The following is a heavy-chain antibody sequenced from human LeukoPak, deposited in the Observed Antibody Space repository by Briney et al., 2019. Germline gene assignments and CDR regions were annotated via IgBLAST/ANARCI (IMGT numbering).Heavy chain of an antibody. Sequence: KPSQTLSLTCAVSGGSISSGGYSWSWIRQPPGKGLEWIGYIYHSGSTYYNPSLKSRVTISVDRSKNQFSLKLSSVTAADTAVYYCARVVPAANLPAAFDPWGQGTLVTVSS. D-gene: IGHD2-2*01. CDR3: ARVVPAANLPAAFDP. J-gene: IGHJ5*02. CDR2: IYHSGST. CDR1: GGSISSGGYS. V-gene: IGHV4-30-2*01.